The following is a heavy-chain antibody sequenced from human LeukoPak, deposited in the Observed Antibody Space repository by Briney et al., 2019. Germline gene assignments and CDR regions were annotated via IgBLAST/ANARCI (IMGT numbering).Heavy chain of an antibody. D-gene: IGHD1-26*01. CDR1: GYSLSSGYY. CDR2: IYHSGST. V-gene: IGHV4-38-2*02. J-gene: IGHJ4*02. Sequence: SETLSLTCTVSGYSLSSGYYWGWIRQPPGKGLEWIGSIYHSGSTYYNPSLKSRVTISVDTSKNQFSLKLSSVTAADTAVYYCARDRQGLGFTDYWGQGTLVTVSS. CDR3: ARDRQGLGFTDY.